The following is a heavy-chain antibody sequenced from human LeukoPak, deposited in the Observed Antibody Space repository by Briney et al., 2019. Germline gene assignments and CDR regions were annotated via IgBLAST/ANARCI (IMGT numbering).Heavy chain of an antibody. CDR3: AKSGFDY. Sequence: GGSLRLSCAASGFTFSSYGMHWVRQAPGKGLEWVAVISYDGSNKYYADSVKGRFTISRDNSKNTLSLQINSLTAEDTAVYYCAKSGFDYCGQGTLVTVSS. J-gene: IGHJ4*02. CDR1: GFTFSSYG. CDR2: ISYDGSNK. V-gene: IGHV3-30*18.